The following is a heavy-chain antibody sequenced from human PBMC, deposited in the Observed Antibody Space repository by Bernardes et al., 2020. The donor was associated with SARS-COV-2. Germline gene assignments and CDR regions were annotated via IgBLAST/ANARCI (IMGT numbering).Heavy chain of an antibody. CDR2: ISSNGGST. CDR1: GFTFSSYA. J-gene: IGHJ4*02. CDR3: VKRDGITGTTLDY. D-gene: IGHD1-20*01. Sequence: GGSLRLSCSASGFTFSSYAMHWVRQAPGKGLEYVSGISSNGGSTYYVDSVKGRFTISRDNSKNTLYLQMSSLRAEDMAVYYCVKRDGITGTTLDYWGQGTLVTVSS. V-gene: IGHV3-64D*06.